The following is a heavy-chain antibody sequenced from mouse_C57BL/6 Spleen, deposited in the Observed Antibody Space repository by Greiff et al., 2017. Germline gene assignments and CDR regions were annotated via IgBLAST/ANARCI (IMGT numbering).Heavy chain of an antibody. CDR3: AKRTTVPFAGFAY. Sequence: QVQLKQPGAELVRPGSSVKLSCKASGYTFTSYWMDWVKQRPGQGLEWIGNIYPSDSETNYNQKFKDKATLTVDKSSSTAYMQLSSLTSEDSAVYYGAKRTTVPFAGFAYWGQGTLVTVSA. CDR2: IYPSDSET. D-gene: IGHD1-1*01. J-gene: IGHJ3*01. V-gene: IGHV1-61*01. CDR1: GYTFTSYW.